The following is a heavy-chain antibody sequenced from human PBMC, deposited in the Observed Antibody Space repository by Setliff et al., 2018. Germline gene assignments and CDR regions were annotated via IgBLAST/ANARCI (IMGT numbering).Heavy chain of an antibody. D-gene: IGHD3-10*01. CDR2: INPSSGRT. CDR3: AREDYGSGSYYNANWFDP. Sequence: ASVKVSCKASGYTFTSHYMHWVRQAPGLGLEWMGTINPSSGRTSYAQKFQGRVTMTRDTSTSTVYMDMSSLRSEDTAVYYCAREDYGSGSYYNANWFDPWGQGALVTVSS. CDR1: GYTFTSHY. V-gene: IGHV1-46*01. J-gene: IGHJ5*02.